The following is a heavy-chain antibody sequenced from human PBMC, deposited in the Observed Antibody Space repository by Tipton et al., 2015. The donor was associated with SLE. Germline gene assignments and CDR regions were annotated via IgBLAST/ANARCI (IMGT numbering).Heavy chain of an antibody. D-gene: IGHD2-15*01. J-gene: IGHJ5*02. Sequence: TLSLTCTVSGGSITSGSDSWSWIRQPAGEGLEWIGDIFRSGRTNYNPSLKSRVTISIDTPKSQISLRLSSVTAADTAVYYCARGPGLGVVVVTQSDWFDPWGQGTLVTVSS. V-gene: IGHV4-61*09. CDR1: GGSITSGSDS. CDR2: IFRSGRT. CDR3: ARGPGLGVVVVTQSDWFDP.